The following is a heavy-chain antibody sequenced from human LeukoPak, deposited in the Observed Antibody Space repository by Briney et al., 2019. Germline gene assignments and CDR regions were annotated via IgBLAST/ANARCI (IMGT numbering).Heavy chain of an antibody. CDR3: ARVSSSWYQDWYFDL. CDR1: GGSTSRSY. J-gene: IGHJ2*01. Sequence: SETLSLTCTVSGGSTSRSYWSWIRQPAGKGLEWIGRIFTSESPTYNPSLKSRVTMSLDTSKNQFSLKLSSVTAADTAVYYCARVSSSWYQDWYFDLWGRGTLVTVSS. D-gene: IGHD6-13*01. CDR2: IFTSESP. V-gene: IGHV4-4*07.